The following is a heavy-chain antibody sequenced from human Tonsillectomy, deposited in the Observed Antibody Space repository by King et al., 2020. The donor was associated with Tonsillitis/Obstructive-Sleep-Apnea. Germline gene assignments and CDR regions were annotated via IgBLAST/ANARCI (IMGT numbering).Heavy chain of an antibody. V-gene: IGHV4-4*02. CDR3: ARDRVTIFGVVIIPASDAFDI. Sequence: VQLQESGPGLVKPSGTLSLTCAVSGGSISSSNWWSCVRQPPGKGLEGIGEIYHSGSTNYNPSLKSLVTISVDKSKNQFSLKLSSVNAADTAMYYCARDRVTIFGVVIIPASDAFDIWGQGTMVTVSS. CDR1: GGSISSSNW. D-gene: IGHD3-3*01. J-gene: IGHJ3*02. CDR2: IYHSGST.